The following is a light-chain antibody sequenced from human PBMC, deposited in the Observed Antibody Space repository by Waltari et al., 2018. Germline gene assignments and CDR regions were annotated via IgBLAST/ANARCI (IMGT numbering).Light chain of an antibody. Sequence: QSALPQPASVSGSPGQSITISRTGPSSDGGGHTYVSWYQQHPGKAPKRMIYDVSNRPSGVSNRFSGSKSGNTASLTISGLQAEDEADYYCSSYISSSTLELFGGGTSLTVL. CDR2: DVS. CDR3: SSYISSSTLEL. J-gene: IGLJ2*01. V-gene: IGLV2-14*03. CDR1: SSDGGGHTY.